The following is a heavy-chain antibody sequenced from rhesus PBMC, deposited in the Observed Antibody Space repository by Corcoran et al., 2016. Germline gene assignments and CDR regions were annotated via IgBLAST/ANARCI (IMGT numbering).Heavy chain of an antibody. Sequence: QVQLQESGPGLVKPSETLSLTFTVSGPSISSNWWSWLSQPPGKGLEWIGEINGNSGRNNYNHSRKRRDTSSKYASKNQYYLRLSSVTAADTAVYYWARRTSMIAPRYYFDYWGQGVLVTVSS. D-gene: IGHD3-28*01. J-gene: IGHJ4*01. CDR2: INGNSGRN. CDR1: GPSISSNW. V-gene: IGHV4-80*01. CDR3: ARRTSMIAPRYYFDY.